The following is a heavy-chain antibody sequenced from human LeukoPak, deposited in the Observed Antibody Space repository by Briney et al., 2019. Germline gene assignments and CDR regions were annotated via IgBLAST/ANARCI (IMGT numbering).Heavy chain of an antibody. Sequence: PGGSLRLSCAASGFTFSSFEMKWVRQAPGKGLEWVSYISSGGSTIYYADSVRGRFTISRDNAKNSLYLQMNSLRAEDTAVYYCARDRNTDFWSGYYTNYFDYWGQGTLVTVSS. CDR3: ARDRNTDFWSGYYTNYFDY. V-gene: IGHV3-48*03. CDR2: ISSGGSTI. CDR1: GFTFSSFE. J-gene: IGHJ4*02. D-gene: IGHD3-3*01.